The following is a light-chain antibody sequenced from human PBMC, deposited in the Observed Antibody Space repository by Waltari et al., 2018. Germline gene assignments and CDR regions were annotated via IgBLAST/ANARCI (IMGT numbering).Light chain of an antibody. V-gene: IGKV2-28*01. J-gene: IGKJ1*01. CDR2: LVS. Sequence: IVMTQSRLSLSVNPGEPPSISCRSSQGLLHGSGNTFLVWYLQKPGQSPQLLIYLVSNRGSGVPDRFRGSGSGTDFTLKISRVEAEGVGVYFCMQARQTPWTFGQGSKVEIK. CDR1: QGLLHGSGNTF. CDR3: MQARQTPWT.